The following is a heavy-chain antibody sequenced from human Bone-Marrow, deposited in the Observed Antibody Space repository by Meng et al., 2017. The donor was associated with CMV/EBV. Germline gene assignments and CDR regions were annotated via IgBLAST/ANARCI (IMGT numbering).Heavy chain of an antibody. Sequence: SETLSLTCTVSGGSISSSNYYWGWIRQPPGKGLEWIASVFSSGSTYYEPSLNSRVTISVDTSRNQFSLKLSSVTAADTAVYYCARLLGSGSYGAYYYGMDVWGQGTTVTVSS. CDR1: GGSISSSNYY. J-gene: IGHJ6*02. V-gene: IGHV4-39*01. D-gene: IGHD3-10*01. CDR2: VFSSGST. CDR3: ARLLGSGSYGAYYYGMDV.